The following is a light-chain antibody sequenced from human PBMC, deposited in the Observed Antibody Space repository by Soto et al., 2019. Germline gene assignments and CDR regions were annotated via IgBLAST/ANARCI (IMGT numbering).Light chain of an antibody. V-gene: IGLV2-14*01. J-gene: IGLJ2*01. CDR2: DVN. Sequence: QSALTQPASVSGSPGQSITLSCTGTSSDIGGYDNVSWYQRHPGKAPKLIIYDVNNRPSGVSNRFSGSKSGNTASLTISGLQAEDEADYYCTSYASGSSHVVFGGGTKVTVL. CDR3: TSYASGSSHVV. CDR1: SSDIGGYDN.